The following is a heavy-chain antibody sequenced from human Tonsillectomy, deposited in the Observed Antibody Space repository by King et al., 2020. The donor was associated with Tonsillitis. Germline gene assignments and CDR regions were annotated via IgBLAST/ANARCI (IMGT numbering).Heavy chain of an antibody. D-gene: IGHD3-10*01. CDR3: ATHVVQLRGFGEPDC. CDR2: VYYRGRS. Sequence: QLQESGPGLVKPSETLSLTCTVSGGSISSSNYYWGWFRQPPGKGLEWIGSVYYRGRSHFNESLRSRVTLSVDSSKNQFSLRVTSVTTADTAVYFCATHVVQLRGFGEPDCWGQGTLVTVSS. CDR1: GGSISSSNYY. V-gene: IGHV4-39*01. J-gene: IGHJ4*02.